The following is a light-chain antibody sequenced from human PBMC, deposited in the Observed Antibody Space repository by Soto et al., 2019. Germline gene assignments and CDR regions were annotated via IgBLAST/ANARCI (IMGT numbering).Light chain of an antibody. V-gene: IGKV3-20*01. CDR1: QSVSSTY. CDR2: GAS. J-gene: IGKJ1*01. Sequence: EIVLTQSPGTLSLSPGERATLSCRASQSVSSTYLAWYQQKPGQAPRLLIYGASSGATGIPDRFSGSGSGTDFTLTISRLEPEAFAVYYCQQYGSSPKTFRQGTKVEIK. CDR3: QQYGSSPKT.